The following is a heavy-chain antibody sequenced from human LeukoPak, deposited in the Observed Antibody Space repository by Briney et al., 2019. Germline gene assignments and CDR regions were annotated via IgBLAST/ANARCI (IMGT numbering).Heavy chain of an antibody. CDR2: ISSSSSYI. CDR1: GFTFSSYS. V-gene: IGHV3-21*01. D-gene: IGHD1-1*01. CDR3: ARTGTYRGYFDY. Sequence: GGSLRLSCAASGFTFSSYSMNWVRQAPGKGLEWVSSISSSSSYIYYADSVKGRFTTSRDNAKNSLYLQMNSLRAEDTAVYYCARTGTYRGYFDYWGQGTLVTVSS. J-gene: IGHJ4*02.